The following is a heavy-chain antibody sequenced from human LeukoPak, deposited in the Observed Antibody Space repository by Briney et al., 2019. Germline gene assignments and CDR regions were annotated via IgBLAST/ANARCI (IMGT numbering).Heavy chain of an antibody. D-gene: IGHD2-2*01. CDR1: GFTFSSHS. Sequence: PGGSLRLSCAVSGFTFSSHSMSWVRQAPGRGLEWVANIKQDGSEKYYVDSVKGRFTISRDNAKNSLYLQMNSLSAEDTAVYYCARDKVGLGYWGQGTLVTVSS. CDR2: IKQDGSEK. CDR3: ARDKVGLGY. J-gene: IGHJ4*02. V-gene: IGHV3-7*01.